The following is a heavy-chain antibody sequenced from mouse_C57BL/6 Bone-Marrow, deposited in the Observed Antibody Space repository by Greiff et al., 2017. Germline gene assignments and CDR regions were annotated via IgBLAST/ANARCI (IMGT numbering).Heavy chain of an antibody. V-gene: IGHV5-4*01. Sequence: DVQLVESGGGLVKPGGSLKLSCAASGFTFSSYAMSWVRQTPEKRLEWVATISDGGSYTYYPDNVKGRFTISRDNAKNNLYLQMSHLKSEDTAMXYCSGDEIYYGNYGFDYWGQGTTLTVSS. CDR1: GFTFSSYA. J-gene: IGHJ2*01. CDR2: ISDGGSYT. D-gene: IGHD2-1*01. CDR3: SGDEIYYGNYGFDY.